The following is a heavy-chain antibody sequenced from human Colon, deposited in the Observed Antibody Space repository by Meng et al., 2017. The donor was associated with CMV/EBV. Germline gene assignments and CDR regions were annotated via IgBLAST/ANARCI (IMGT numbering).Heavy chain of an antibody. CDR3: AREVAVTKFFDL. J-gene: IGHJ4*02. CDR1: GFTFSSYW. V-gene: IGHV3-74*01. CDR2: INTEGDFA. D-gene: IGHD4-11*01. Sequence: GESLKISCEASGFTFSSYWMYWVRQVPGKGLVWVSCINTEGDFARYADSVKGRFTISRDNAKNSLFLQLNSLRAEDTAVYHCAREVAVTKFFDLWGQGTVVTVSS.